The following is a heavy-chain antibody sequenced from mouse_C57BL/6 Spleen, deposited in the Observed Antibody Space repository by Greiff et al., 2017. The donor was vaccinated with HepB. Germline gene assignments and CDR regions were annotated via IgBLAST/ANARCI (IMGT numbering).Heavy chain of an antibody. J-gene: IGHJ2*01. D-gene: IGHD1-1*01. CDR1: GYTFTDYN. Sequence: EVQLVESGPELVKPGASVKMSCKASGYTFTDYNMHWVKQSHGKSLEWIGYINPNNGGTSYNQKFKGKATLTVNKSSSTAYMELRSLTSEDSAVYYCARSPYGSGDYWGQGTTLTVSS. CDR2: INPNNGGT. V-gene: IGHV1-22*01. CDR3: ARSPYGSGDY.